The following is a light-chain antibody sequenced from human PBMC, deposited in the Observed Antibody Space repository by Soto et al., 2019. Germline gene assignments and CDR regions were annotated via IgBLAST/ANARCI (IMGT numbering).Light chain of an antibody. J-gene: IGLJ1*01. CDR2: GNS. Sequence: QSVLTQPPSVSGAPGQRVTISCTGSSSNIGAGYDVHWYQQLPGTAPKLLIYGNSNRPSGVPDRFSGSKSGTSASLAITGLQAEDEADYYCQSYDSRLSGWDFGTGTKLTVL. CDR1: SSNIGAGYD. CDR3: QSYDSRLSGWD. V-gene: IGLV1-40*01.